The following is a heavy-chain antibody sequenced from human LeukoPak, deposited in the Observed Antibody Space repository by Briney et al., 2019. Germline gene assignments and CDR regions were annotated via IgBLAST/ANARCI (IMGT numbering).Heavy chain of an antibody. J-gene: IGHJ4*02. V-gene: IGHV4-59*08. D-gene: IGHD6-19*01. Sequence: SETLSLTCTVSGGSISSYYWSWIRQPPGKGLEWIGYIYYSGSTNYNSSLKSRVTISVDTSKNQFSLKLSSVTAADTAVYYCAGDSSGWYDRFDYWGQGTLVTVPS. CDR3: AGDSSGWYDRFDY. CDR2: IYYSGST. CDR1: GGSISSYY.